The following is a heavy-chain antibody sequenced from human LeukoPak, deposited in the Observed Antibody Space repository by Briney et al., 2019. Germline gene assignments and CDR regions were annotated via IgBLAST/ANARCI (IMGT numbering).Heavy chain of an antibody. CDR3: AKWVPGLYDSSGYYSPYFDY. D-gene: IGHD3-22*01. CDR2: IRYDGSNK. CDR1: GFTFSSYG. J-gene: IGHJ4*02. V-gene: IGHV3-30*02. Sequence: PGGSLRLSCTASGFTFSSYGMYWVRQAPGKGLEWVAFIRYDGSNKYYADSVKGRFTISRDNSKNTLYLQMNSLRAEDTAVYYCAKWVPGLYDSSGYYSPYFDYWGQGTLVTVSS.